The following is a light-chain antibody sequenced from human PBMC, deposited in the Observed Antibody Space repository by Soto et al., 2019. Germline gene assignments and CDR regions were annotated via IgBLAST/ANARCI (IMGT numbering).Light chain of an antibody. CDR2: GAS. J-gene: IGKJ5*01. Sequence: EIVLTQSPGTLSLSPGERATLSCRASQSVSSNYLAWYQQKPGQAPRLLVYGASSRATGIPDRFSGRESGTDFTLTISRLEPEDFAVYCCQRYGRSPPITFGQGTRLEIK. CDR1: QSVSSNY. CDR3: QRYGRSPPIT. V-gene: IGKV3-20*01.